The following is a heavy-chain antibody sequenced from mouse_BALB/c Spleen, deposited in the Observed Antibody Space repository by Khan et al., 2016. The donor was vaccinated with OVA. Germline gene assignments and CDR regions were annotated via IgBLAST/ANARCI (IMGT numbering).Heavy chain of an antibody. CDR3: AREEALYYFDY. D-gene: IGHD3-2*02. J-gene: IGHJ2*01. CDR2: IYPGTDNT. V-gene: IGHV1S132*01. CDR1: GYIFTSYW. Sequence: VKLLESGAELVRPGTSVRLSCKTSGYIFTSYWIHWVKQRSGQGLEWIARIYPGTDNTYYNEKFKDKATLTADKSSSTAYLQLSSLKSEDSAVFFCAREEALYYFDYWGQGTTLTVSS.